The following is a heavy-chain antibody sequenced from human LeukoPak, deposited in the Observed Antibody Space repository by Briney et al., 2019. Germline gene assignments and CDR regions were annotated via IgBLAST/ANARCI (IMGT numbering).Heavy chain of an antibody. Sequence: PSETLSLTCAVYGGSFSGYYWSWIRQPPGKGLEWIGEINHSGSTNYNPSLKSRVTISVDTSKNQFSLKPSSVTAADTAVYYCARSGIVVVPAAFYYFDYWGQGTLVTVSS. CDR3: ARSGIVVVPAAFYYFDY. CDR1: GGSFSGYY. J-gene: IGHJ4*02. V-gene: IGHV4-34*01. CDR2: INHSGST. D-gene: IGHD2-2*01.